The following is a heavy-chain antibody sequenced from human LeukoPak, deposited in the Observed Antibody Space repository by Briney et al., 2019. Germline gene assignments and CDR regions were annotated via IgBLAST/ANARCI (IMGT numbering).Heavy chain of an antibody. CDR1: GGSTSYNC. CDR3: VGTKQWLSFDI. Sequence: PSETLSLTCTVSGGSTSYNCRSWMRQPPGKGLEWIGTYYNSGSTNYDPSLKSRATISIDTSKNQFSLKLSSVTAADTAVYYCVGTKQWLSFDIWGQGTMVTVSS. V-gene: IGHV4-59*08. J-gene: IGHJ3*02. CDR2: YYNSGST. D-gene: IGHD3-22*01.